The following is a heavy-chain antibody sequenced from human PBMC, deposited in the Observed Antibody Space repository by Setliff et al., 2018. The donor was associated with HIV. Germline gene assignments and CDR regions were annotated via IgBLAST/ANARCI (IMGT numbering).Heavy chain of an antibody. CDR2: FDPEDGAT. Sequence: ASVKVSCKVSGFTLREVSMHWVRQAPGKGLEWMGYFDPEDGATVYAQRFQGRVTMTEDTSTDTAHMELSGLRSEDTAVYYCAIDMVGGWLRPMPDYWGPGTLVTVSS. CDR3: AIDMVGGWLRPMPDY. CDR1: GFTLREVS. V-gene: IGHV1-24*01. J-gene: IGHJ4*02. D-gene: IGHD2-2*01.